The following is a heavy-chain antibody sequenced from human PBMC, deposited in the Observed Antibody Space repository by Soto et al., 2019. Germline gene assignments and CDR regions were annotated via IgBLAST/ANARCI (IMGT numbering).Heavy chain of an antibody. CDR1: GFTFSSYS. J-gene: IGHJ3*02. D-gene: IGHD3-22*01. CDR3: ARDYHQTYYYDSSGYYSEWGPANDAFDI. CDR2: ISSSSSTI. Sequence: GGSLRLSCAASGFTFSSYSMNWVRQAPGKGLEWVSYISSSSSTIYYADSVKGRFTISRDNAKNSLYLQMNSLRDEDTAVYYCARDYHQTYYYDSSGYYSEWGPANDAFDIWGQGTMVTVSS. V-gene: IGHV3-48*02.